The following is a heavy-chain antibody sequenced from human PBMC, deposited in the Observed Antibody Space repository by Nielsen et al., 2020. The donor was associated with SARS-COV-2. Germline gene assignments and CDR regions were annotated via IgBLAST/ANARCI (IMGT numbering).Heavy chain of an antibody. J-gene: IGHJ6*02. Sequence: SVKVSCKASGGTFSSYAISWVRQAPGQGLEWMGGIIPIFGTANYAQKFQGRVTITADESTSTAYMELSSLRSEDTAVYYCAEQSIAARLSPNYYYYYYGMDVWGQGTTVTVSS. D-gene: IGHD6-6*01. CDR2: IIPIFGTA. V-gene: IGHV1-69*13. CDR1: GGTFSSYA. CDR3: AEQSIAARLSPNYYYYYYGMDV.